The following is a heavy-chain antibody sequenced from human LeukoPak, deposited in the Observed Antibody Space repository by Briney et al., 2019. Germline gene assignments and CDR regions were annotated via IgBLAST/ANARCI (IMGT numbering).Heavy chain of an antibody. Sequence: PGGSLRLSCAASGFTFSNAWMSWVRQAPGKGLEWVGRIKSKTDGGTTDYAAPVKGRFTISRDDSKNTLYLQMNSLKTEDTAVYYCARDGRIQLWFPDYWGQGTLVTVSS. D-gene: IGHD5-18*01. CDR3: ARDGRIQLWFPDY. CDR2: IKSKTDGGTT. V-gene: IGHV3-15*01. J-gene: IGHJ4*02. CDR1: GFTFSNAW.